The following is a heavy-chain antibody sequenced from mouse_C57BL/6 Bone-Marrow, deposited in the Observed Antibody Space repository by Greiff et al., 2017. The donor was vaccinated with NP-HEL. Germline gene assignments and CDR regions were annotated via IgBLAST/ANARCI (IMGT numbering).Heavy chain of an antibody. V-gene: IGHV5-4*01. D-gene: IGHD3-2*02. CDR2: ISDGGSYT. J-gene: IGHJ4*01. CDR1: GFTFSSYA. Sequence: EVHLVESGGGLVKPGGSLKLSCAASGFTFSSYAMSWVRQTPEKRLEWVATISDGGSYTYYPDNVKGRFTISRDNAKNNLYLQMSHLKSEDTAMYYGARDQLRLRRKDAMDYWGQGTSVTVSS. CDR3: ARDQLRLRRKDAMDY.